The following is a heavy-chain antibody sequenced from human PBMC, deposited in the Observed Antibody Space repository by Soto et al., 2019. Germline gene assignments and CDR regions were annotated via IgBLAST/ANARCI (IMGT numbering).Heavy chain of an antibody. V-gene: IGHV3-30-3*01. CDR3: ARVELFYSSSWTGGFDY. Sequence: PGGSLRLSCAASGFTFSSYAMHWVRQAPGKGLEWVAVISYDGSNKYYADSVKGRFTISRDNSKNTLYLQMNSLRAEDTAVYYCARVELFYSSSWTGGFDYWGQGTLVTVSS. J-gene: IGHJ4*02. CDR1: GFTFSSYA. D-gene: IGHD6-13*01. CDR2: ISYDGSNK.